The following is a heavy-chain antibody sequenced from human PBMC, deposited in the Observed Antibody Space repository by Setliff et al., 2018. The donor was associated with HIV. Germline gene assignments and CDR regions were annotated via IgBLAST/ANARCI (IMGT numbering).Heavy chain of an antibody. D-gene: IGHD2-21*01. CDR3: ATGIPSDLDY. CDR2: INPVTGDP. J-gene: IGHJ4*01. V-gene: IGHV1-2*02. Sequence: ASVKVACKTSGYRFIGHYLHWVRLAPGQGPEWVGWINPVTGDPNYAQKVRGRVLMTRDTSITTAFLHVAKLTSDDTAIYYCATGIPSDLDYWGQGTLVTVSS. CDR1: GYRFIGHY.